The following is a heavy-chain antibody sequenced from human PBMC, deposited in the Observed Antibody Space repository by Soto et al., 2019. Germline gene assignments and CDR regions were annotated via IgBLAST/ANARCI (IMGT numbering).Heavy chain of an antibody. CDR2: IYYSGST. Sequence: PSETLSLTCTVSGGSISSGGYYWIWIRQHPGKGLEWIGYIYYSGSTYYNPSLKSRVTISVDTSKNQFSLKLSSVTAADTAVYYCARDHRVGSSFPLPYYYYMDVWGKGTTVTVSS. D-gene: IGHD6-6*01. CDR1: GGSISSGGYY. J-gene: IGHJ6*03. CDR3: ARDHRVGSSFPLPYYYYMDV. V-gene: IGHV4-31*03.